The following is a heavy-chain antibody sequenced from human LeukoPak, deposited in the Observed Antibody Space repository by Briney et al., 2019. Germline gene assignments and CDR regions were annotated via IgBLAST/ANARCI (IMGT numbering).Heavy chain of an antibody. CDR1: GYTFIGYF. CDR3: ARQFGGIIAIDY. J-gene: IGHJ4*02. CDR2: INLNNGGT. V-gene: IGHV1-2*02. D-gene: IGHD3-16*02. Sequence: SVKVSCKASGYTFIGYFMHWVRQAPGQGLEWMGWINLNNGGTVYAQKFQGRVIMTRDTSITTAYIDLSSLRSDDTAIYYCARQFGGIIAIDYWGQGTLVTVSS.